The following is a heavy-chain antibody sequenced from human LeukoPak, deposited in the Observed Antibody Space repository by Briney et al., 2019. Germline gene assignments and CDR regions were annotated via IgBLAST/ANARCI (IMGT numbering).Heavy chain of an antibody. CDR1: GFTFSNYA. Sequence: QPGGSLRLSCAASGFTFSNYAMTWVRQAPGKGLEWVSVISGTGGRTYYADSVKGRFTISRDNSKNTLYLQMNSLRAEDTAVFYCAKTPWELLPSFDYWGQGTLVSVSS. CDR3: AKTPWELLPSFDY. D-gene: IGHD1-26*01. V-gene: IGHV3-23*01. CDR2: ISGTGGRT. J-gene: IGHJ4*02.